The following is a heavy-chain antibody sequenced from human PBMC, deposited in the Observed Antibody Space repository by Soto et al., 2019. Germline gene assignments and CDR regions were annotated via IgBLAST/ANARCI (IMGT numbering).Heavy chain of an antibody. V-gene: IGHV1-69*02. Sequence: QVQLVQSGAEVKKPGSSVKVSCKASGGTFSSYTISWVRQAPGQGLEWMGRIIPILGIANYAQKFQGRVTITADKTTSTAYMELSSLRSEDTAVYYCASTYSGSYSDVDYWGQGTLFTVSS. D-gene: IGHD1-26*01. J-gene: IGHJ4*02. CDR3: ASTYSGSYSDVDY. CDR2: IIPILGIA. CDR1: GGTFSSYT.